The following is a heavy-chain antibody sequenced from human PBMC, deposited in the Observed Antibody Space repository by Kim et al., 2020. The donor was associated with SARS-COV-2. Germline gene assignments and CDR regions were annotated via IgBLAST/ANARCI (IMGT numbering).Heavy chain of an antibody. CDR2: ISSSSSYI. V-gene: IGHV3-21*01. Sequence: GGSLRLSCAASGFTFSSYSMNWVRQAPGKGLEWVSSISSSSSYIYYADSVKGRFTISRDNAKNSLYLQMNSLRAEDTAVYYCARDSEWSRGRNYYYGMDVWGQGTTVTVSS. D-gene: IGHD3-3*01. CDR1: GFTFSSYS. J-gene: IGHJ6*02. CDR3: ARDSEWSRGRNYYYGMDV.